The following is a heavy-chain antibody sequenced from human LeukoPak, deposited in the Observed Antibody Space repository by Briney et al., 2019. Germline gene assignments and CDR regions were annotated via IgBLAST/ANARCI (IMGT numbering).Heavy chain of an antibody. V-gene: IGHV3-64*01. Sequence: GGSLRLSCAASGFTFSSYAMHWVRQAPGKGLEYVSTISSGGSTYYANSVRGRFTISRDNSKNTLYLQMGSLRAEDMAVYYCARDREDCSGTSCYTRWFDPWGQGTLVTVSS. CDR2: ISSGGST. CDR1: GFTFSSYA. D-gene: IGHD2-2*02. J-gene: IGHJ5*02. CDR3: ARDREDCSGTSCYTRWFDP.